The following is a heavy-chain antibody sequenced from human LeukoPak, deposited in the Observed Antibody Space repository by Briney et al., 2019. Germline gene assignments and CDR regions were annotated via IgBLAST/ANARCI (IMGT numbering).Heavy chain of an antibody. D-gene: IGHD2-15*01. J-gene: IGHJ4*02. CDR3: VTLQGYCSGGSCESHDY. CDR1: GGSISSYY. Sequence: PSETLSLTCTVSGGSISSYYWSWIRQPPGKGLEWIGYIHYSGSTNNNPSLKSRVTISVDTSKNQFSLKLSSVTAADTAVYYCVTLQGYCSGGSCESHDYWGQGTLVTVSS. CDR2: IHYSGST. V-gene: IGHV4-59*01.